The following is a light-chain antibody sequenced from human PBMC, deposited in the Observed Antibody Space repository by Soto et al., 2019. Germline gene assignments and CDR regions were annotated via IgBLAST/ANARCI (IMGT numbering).Light chain of an antibody. J-gene: IGKJ5*01. CDR1: QSVKIN. CDR2: GAF. CDR3: QQYNNWPPIN. Sequence: EIVMTQSPATLSVSPGDRATLSCRASQSVKINLAWYQQKPGQAPRLLIYGAFTRATGIPARLSGSGSGTEFTLTISNLQSEDFEVYYCQQYNNWPPINFGQATRVEIK. V-gene: IGKV3-15*01.